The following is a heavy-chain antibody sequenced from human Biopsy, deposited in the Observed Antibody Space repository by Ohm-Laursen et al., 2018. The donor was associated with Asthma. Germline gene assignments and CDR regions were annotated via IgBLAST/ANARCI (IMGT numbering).Heavy chain of an antibody. V-gene: IGHV1-24*01. Sequence: VASVKVSCKLSGYSLTDLSMHWVRQAPGQGPEWMGGHDHEEGGTVNARRFQGRVTMTEDTSTDTAYMELSSLSSDDTAVYYCASDFPKDYVRYNFQFWGQGTLVTVSS. J-gene: IGHJ4*02. CDR3: ASDFPKDYVRYNFQF. CDR2: HDHEEGGT. CDR1: GYSLTDLS. D-gene: IGHD4-17*01.